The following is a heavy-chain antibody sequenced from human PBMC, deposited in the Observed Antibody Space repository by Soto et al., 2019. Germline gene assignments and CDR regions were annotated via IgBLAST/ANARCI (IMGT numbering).Heavy chain of an antibody. CDR2: INPNSGGT. J-gene: IGHJ6*02. CDR1: GYTFTCYY. Sequence: XSVEGSFKASGYTFTCYYMHWVRQAPGQGLEWMGWINPNSGGTNYAQKFQGRVTMTRDTSISTAYMELSRLRSDDTAVYYCARNIAAAGTGYYYYGMDVWAQGTTDTVS. CDR3: ARNIAAAGTGYYYYGMDV. V-gene: IGHV1-2*02. D-gene: IGHD6-13*01.